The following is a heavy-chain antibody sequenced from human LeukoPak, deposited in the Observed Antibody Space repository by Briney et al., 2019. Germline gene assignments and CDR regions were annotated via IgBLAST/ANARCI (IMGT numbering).Heavy chain of an antibody. CDR3: ARDQRYYYDSSGHFDC. J-gene: IGHJ4*02. D-gene: IGHD3-22*01. CDR2: ISSSRSTI. CDR1: GFTFSNYS. V-gene: IGHV3-48*01. Sequence: GGSLRPSCAASGFTFSNYSMNWVRQAPGKGLEWVSYISSSRSTIHYADSVKGRFTISRDNAKKSLYLQMNSLRAEDTAVYYCARDQRYYYDSSGHFDCWGQGALVTVSS.